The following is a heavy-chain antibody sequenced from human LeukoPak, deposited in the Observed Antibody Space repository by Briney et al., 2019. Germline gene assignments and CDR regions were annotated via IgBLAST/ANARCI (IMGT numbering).Heavy chain of an antibody. V-gene: IGHV1-69*13. D-gene: IGHD2-2*01. CDR1: GYIFTDYY. CDR3: ARVTLKYCSSTSCYQGMDV. Sequence: SVKVSCKASGYIFTDYYMHWVRQAPGQGLEWMGGIIPIFGTANYAQKFQGRVTITADESTSTAYMELSSLRSEDTAVYYCARVTLKYCSSTSCYQGMDVWGQGTTVTVSS. J-gene: IGHJ6*02. CDR2: IIPIFGTA.